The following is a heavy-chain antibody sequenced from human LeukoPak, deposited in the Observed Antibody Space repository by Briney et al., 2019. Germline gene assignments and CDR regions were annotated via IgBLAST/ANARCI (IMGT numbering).Heavy chain of an antibody. J-gene: IGHJ6*03. D-gene: IGHD5-12*01. CDR2: INPNSGGT. CDR3: ARVYSGYDGAFILWWSPEHYYYYYMDV. Sequence: ASVKVSCKASGYTFTGYYMHWVRQAPGQGLEWMGRINPNSGGTNYAQKFQGRVTMTRDTSISTAYMELSRLRSDDTAVYYCARVYSGYDGAFILWWSPEHYYYYYMDVWGKGTTVTVSS. V-gene: IGHV1-2*06. CDR1: GYTFTGYY.